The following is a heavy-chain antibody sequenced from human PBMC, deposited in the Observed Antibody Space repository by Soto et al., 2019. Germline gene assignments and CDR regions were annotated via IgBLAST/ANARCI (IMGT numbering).Heavy chain of an antibody. J-gene: IGHJ3*02. D-gene: IGHD2-2*01. V-gene: IGHV3-15*01. CDR1: GFPFSNAW. CDR2: IKSKTDGGTT. CDR3: TTDIGLPGAFDI. Sequence: PGGSLRLSCAASGFPFSNAWMSWVRQAPGKGLEWVGRIKSKTDGGTTDYAAPVKGRFTISRDDSKNTLYLQMNSLKTEDTAVYYCTTDIGLPGAFDIWGQGTMVTVSS.